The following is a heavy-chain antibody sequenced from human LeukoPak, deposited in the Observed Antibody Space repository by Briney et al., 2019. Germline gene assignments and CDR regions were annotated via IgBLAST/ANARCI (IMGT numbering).Heavy chain of an antibody. D-gene: IGHD4-17*01. CDR1: GFTFDDYA. CDR3: AKDPYYYGDLVYYFDY. Sequence: GRSLRLSCAASGFTFDDYAMHWVRHAPGKGLEWVSGISWNSGSIGYADSVKGRFTISRDNAKNSLYLQMNSLRAEDTALYYCAKDPYYYGDLVYYFDYWGQGTLVTVSS. V-gene: IGHV3-9*01. J-gene: IGHJ4*02. CDR2: ISWNSGSI.